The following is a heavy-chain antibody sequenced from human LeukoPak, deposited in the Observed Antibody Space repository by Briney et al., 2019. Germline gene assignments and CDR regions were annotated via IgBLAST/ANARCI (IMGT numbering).Heavy chain of an antibody. V-gene: IGHV3-7*01. Sequence: GGSLRLSCAASGFTFSLYWMTWVRQSPGKGLEWVADINPDGTQKYSVDSLKGRFTISRDNAKNSLFLHLNSLRVDDTATYYCVRQMIRFWFDPWGQGTRVTVSS. D-gene: IGHD3-16*01. CDR1: GFTFSLYW. CDR2: INPDGTQK. CDR3: VRQMIRFWFDP. J-gene: IGHJ5*02.